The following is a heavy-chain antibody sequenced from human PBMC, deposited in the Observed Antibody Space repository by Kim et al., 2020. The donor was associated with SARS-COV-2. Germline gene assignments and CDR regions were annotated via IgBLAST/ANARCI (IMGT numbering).Heavy chain of an antibody. CDR2: ISAYNGNT. J-gene: IGHJ6*02. CDR1: GYTFTSYG. Sequence: ASVKVSCKASGYTFTSYGISWVRQAPGQGLEWMGWISAYNGNTNYAQKLQGRVTMTTDTSTSTAYMELRSLRSDDTAVYYCASRITGTTGYYYYGMDVWGQGTTVTVSS. CDR3: ASRITGTTGYYYYGMDV. V-gene: IGHV1-18*01. D-gene: IGHD1-20*01.